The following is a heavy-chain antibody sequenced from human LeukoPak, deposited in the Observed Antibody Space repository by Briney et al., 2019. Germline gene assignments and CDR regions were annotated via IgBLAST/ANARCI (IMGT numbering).Heavy chain of an antibody. Sequence: ASVKVSCKASGYTFTSYGISWVRQAPGQGLGWMGWISAYNGNTNYAQKLQGRVTMTTDTSTSTAYMELRSLRSDDTAVYYCASRHRYSSSWDYWGQGTLVTVSS. V-gene: IGHV1-18*01. CDR3: ASRHRYSSSWDY. D-gene: IGHD6-13*01. CDR2: ISAYNGNT. CDR1: GYTFTSYG. J-gene: IGHJ4*02.